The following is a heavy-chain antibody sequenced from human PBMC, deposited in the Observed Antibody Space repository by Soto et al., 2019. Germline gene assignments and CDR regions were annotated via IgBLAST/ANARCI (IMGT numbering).Heavy chain of an antibody. Sequence: SETLSLTCAVYGGSFSGDYWSWIRQPPGKGLEWIGEINHSGSTNYNPSLKSRVTISVDTSKNQFSLKLSSVTAADTAVYYCARAENYDILTGYYLGNNWFDPWGQGTLVTVS. D-gene: IGHD3-9*01. CDR1: GGSFSGDY. CDR2: INHSGST. CDR3: ARAENYDILTGYYLGNNWFDP. J-gene: IGHJ5*02. V-gene: IGHV4-34*01.